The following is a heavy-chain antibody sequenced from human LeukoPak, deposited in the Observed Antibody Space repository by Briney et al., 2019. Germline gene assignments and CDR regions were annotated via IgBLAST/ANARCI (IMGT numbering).Heavy chain of an antibody. D-gene: IGHD1-26*01. CDR1: GGSISSSSYY. CDR3: ARRRPPTHHSGSYYDAFDI. Sequence: KPSETLSLTCTVSGGSISSSSYYWGWIRQPPGKGLEWIGSIYYSGSTYYNPSLKSRVTISVDTSKNQFSLKLSSVTAADTAVYYCARRRPPTHHSGSYYDAFDIWGQGTVVTVSS. V-gene: IGHV4-39*01. J-gene: IGHJ3*02. CDR2: IYYSGST.